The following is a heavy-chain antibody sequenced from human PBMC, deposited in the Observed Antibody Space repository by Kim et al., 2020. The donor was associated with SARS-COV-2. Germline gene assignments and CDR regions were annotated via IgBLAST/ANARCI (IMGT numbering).Heavy chain of an antibody. CDR1: GYSFTSYW. CDR3: ARLRRYDSSGYYYLLAPYYFDY. V-gene: IGHV5-10-1*01. J-gene: IGHJ4*02. Sequence: GESLKISCKGSGYSFTSYWISWVRQMPGKGLEWMGRIDPSDSYTNYSPSFQGHVTISADKSISTAYLQWSSLKASDTAMYYCARLRRYDSSGYYYLLAPYYFDYWGQGTLVTVSS. CDR2: IDPSDSYT. D-gene: IGHD3-22*01.